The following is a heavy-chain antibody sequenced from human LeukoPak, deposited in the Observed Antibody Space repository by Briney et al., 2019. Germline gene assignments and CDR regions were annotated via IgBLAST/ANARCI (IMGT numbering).Heavy chain of an antibody. V-gene: IGHV3-66*02. Sequence: GGSLRLSCAASGFTVSSNYMSWVRQAPGKGLEWVSVIYSGGSTYYADSVKGRFSISRDNSKNTLYLQMNSLRAEDTAVYYCARGGPSRSSSWYRNYYYYYMDVRGKGTTVTVSS. J-gene: IGHJ6*03. D-gene: IGHD6-13*01. CDR3: ARGGPSRSSSWYRNYYYYYMDV. CDR2: IYSGGST. CDR1: GFTVSSNY.